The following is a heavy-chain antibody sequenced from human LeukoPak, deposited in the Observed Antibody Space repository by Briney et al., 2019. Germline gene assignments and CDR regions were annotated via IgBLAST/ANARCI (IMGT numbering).Heavy chain of an antibody. J-gene: IGHJ4*02. CDR2: ISNDGSSD. CDR1: GIPFSNYG. D-gene: IGHD6-19*01. Sequence: GGSLRLSCAASGIPFSNYGVHWVRQAAGKGPEWLAAISNDGSSDFYAGSVKGRFTVSRDTSNNTVYLQMNSLRAEDTALYYCARGGTSAWSHGEYWGQGTLVTVSS. CDR3: ARGGTSAWSHGEY. V-gene: IGHV3-30-3*01.